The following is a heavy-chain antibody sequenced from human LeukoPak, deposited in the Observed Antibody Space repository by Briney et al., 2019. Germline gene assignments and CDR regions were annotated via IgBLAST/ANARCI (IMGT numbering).Heavy chain of an antibody. J-gene: IGHJ4*02. CDR2: ISGSGGST. CDR1: GFTFSSYG. D-gene: IGHD3-10*01. V-gene: IGHV3-23*01. CDR3: ARDSAIGGMDY. Sequence: GGSLRLSCAASGFTFSSYGMSWVRQAPGKGLEWVSAISGSGGSTYYADSVKGRFTISRDNSKNTLYLQMNSLRAEDTAVYYCARDSAIGGMDYWGQGTLVTVSS.